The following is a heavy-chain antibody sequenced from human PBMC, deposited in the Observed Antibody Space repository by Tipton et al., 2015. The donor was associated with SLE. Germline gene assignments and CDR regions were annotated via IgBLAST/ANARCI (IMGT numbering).Heavy chain of an antibody. CDR2: IYYSGST. CDR1: GGSISSYY. Sequence: TLSLTCTASGGSISSYYWSWIRQPPGKGLEWIGYIYYSGSTNYNPSLMSRVTISVDTSKNQFSLKLSSVTAADTAVYYCARVGSGVDYWGQGTLVTVSS. J-gene: IGHJ4*02. CDR3: ARVGSGVDY. D-gene: IGHD3-10*01. V-gene: IGHV4-59*01.